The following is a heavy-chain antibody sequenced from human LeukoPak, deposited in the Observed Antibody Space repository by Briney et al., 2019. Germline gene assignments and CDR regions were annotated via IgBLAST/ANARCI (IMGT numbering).Heavy chain of an antibody. D-gene: IGHD7-27*01. Sequence: SETLSPTCTVSGGSISSGGYYWSWIRQPPGKGLEWIGYIYHSGSTYYNPSLKSRVTISVDRSKNQFSLKLSSVTAADTAVYYCASPDSGTGADYWYFDLWGRGTLVTVSS. CDR3: ASPDSGTGADYWYFDL. CDR2: IYHSGST. CDR1: GGSISSGGYY. J-gene: IGHJ2*01. V-gene: IGHV4-30-2*01.